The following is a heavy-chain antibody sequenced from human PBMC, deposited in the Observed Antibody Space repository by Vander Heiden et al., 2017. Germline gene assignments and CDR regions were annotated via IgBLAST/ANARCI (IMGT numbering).Heavy chain of an antibody. Sequence: QVQLVESGGGLVKPGGSLRLSCAASGFTLRDYYMSWIRQAPGKGLEWVSYISSSSSYTNDADSVKGRFTISRDNAKNSLYLQMNSLRAEDTAVYYCARRGHSGYDLGGFDYWGQGTLVTVSS. V-gene: IGHV3-11*06. D-gene: IGHD5-12*01. CDR1: GFTLRDYY. CDR2: ISSSSSYT. J-gene: IGHJ4*02. CDR3: ARRGHSGYDLGGFDY.